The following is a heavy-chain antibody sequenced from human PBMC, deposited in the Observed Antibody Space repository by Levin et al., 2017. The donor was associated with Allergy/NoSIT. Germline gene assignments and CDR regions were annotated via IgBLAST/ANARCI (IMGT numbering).Heavy chain of an antibody. D-gene: IGHD3-22*01. V-gene: IGHV1-2*04. CDR1: GYTFTGYY. CDR3: AREGDHTNYYDSSTSLGGDGMDV. CDR2: INPNSGGT. Sequence: GESLKISCKASGYTFTGYYMHWVRQAPGQGLEWMGWINPNSGGTNYAQKFQGWVTMTRDTSISTAYMELSRLRSDDTAVYYCAREGDHTNYYDSSTSLGGDGMDVWGQGTTVTVSS. J-gene: IGHJ6*02.